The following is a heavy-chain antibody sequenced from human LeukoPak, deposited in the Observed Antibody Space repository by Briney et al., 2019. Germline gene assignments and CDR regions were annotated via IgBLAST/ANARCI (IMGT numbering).Heavy chain of an antibody. V-gene: IGHV3-9*01. Sequence: PGGSLRLSCAASGFTFDNYAMHWVRQAPGKGLEWLSIISWNSGYIGYADSVKGRFNISRDNAKKSLDLQMNSLRAEDTAFYCCAKVRGTYSSGYFFDYWGQGTLVTVSS. CDR3: AKVRGTYSSGYFFDY. J-gene: IGHJ4*02. CDR1: GFTFDNYA. D-gene: IGHD6-19*01. CDR2: ISWNSGYI.